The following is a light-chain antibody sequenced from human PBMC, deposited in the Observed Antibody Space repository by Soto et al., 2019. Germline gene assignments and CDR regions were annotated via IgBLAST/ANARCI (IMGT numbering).Light chain of an antibody. CDR2: DVT. V-gene: IGLV2-14*01. J-gene: IGLJ1*01. CDR1: SSDVGGYIY. CDR3: SSYTTSSAYV. Sequence: QSALTQPASVSGSPGQSITISCTGTSSDVGGYIYVSWYQQHPGKAPKLMIYDVTSRPSGVSYRFSGSKSGNTASLTISVLQAEDEADYYCSSYTTSSAYVFGTGTKLTVL.